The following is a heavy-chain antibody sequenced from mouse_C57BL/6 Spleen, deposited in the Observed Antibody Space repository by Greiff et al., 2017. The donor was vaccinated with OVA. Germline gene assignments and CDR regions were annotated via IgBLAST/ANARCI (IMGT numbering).Heavy chain of an antibody. V-gene: IGHV1-18*01. CDR1: GYTFTDYN. Sequence: EVQLQESGPELVKPGASVKIPCKASGYTFTDYNMDWVKQSHGKSLEWIGEINPNNGGTIYNQKFKGKATLTVDKSSSTAYMELRSLTSEDTAVYYCAIYGNYEAMDYWGQGTSVTVSS. J-gene: IGHJ4*01. CDR3: AIYGNYEAMDY. D-gene: IGHD2-1*01. CDR2: INPNNGGT.